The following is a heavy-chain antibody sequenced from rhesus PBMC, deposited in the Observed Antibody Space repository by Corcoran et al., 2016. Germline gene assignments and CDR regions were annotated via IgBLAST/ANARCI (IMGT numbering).Heavy chain of an antibody. CDR3: AIPSRIGYSSWSEDYYGLDS. Sequence: QVQLQESGPGLVKPSETLSLTCAVSGGSISSNYWSWTRQPPGKGLEWIGYIYGGTGTPSHNPSLKSQVTISTDTSKNQFSLKLSSVTAADTAVYYCAIPSRIGYSSWSEDYYGLDSWGQGVVVTVSS. J-gene: IGHJ6*01. CDR1: GGSISSNY. D-gene: IGHD6-13*01. CDR2: IYGGTGTP. V-gene: IGHV4-147*01.